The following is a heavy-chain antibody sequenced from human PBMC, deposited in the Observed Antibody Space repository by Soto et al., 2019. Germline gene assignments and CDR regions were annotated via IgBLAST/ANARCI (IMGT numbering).Heavy chain of an antibody. CDR1: GCSISSYY. Sequence: XETLSLTCTVAGCSISSYYWSWIRQPPGKGLEWIGYIYYSGSTNYNPSLKSRVTISVDTSKNQFSLKLSSVTAADTAVYYCARGYVVVVAAWSPLFDPWGQGTLVTVSS. CDR2: IYYSGST. CDR3: ARGYVVVVAAWSPLFDP. J-gene: IGHJ5*02. D-gene: IGHD2-15*01. V-gene: IGHV4-59*01.